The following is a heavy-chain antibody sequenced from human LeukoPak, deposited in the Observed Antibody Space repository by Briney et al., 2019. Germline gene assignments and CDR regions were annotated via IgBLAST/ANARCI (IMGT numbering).Heavy chain of an antibody. Sequence: SDTLSLTCTVSGGPISSYYWSWIRQPPGKGLEWIGYIYSNGSTNYNPALKRRVTIPLDTSKIQFSLKLSSLTAADTAVYYFARHQSRRTVRFDYWGQETLVTVSS. CDR1: GGPISSYY. V-gene: IGHV4-59*08. CDR3: ARHQSRRTVRFDY. CDR2: IYSNGST. J-gene: IGHJ4*02. D-gene: IGHD1-1*01.